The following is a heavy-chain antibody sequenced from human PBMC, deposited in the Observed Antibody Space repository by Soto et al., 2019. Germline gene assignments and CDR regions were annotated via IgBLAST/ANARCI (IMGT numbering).Heavy chain of an antibody. J-gene: IGHJ6*03. CDR3: VRHLSRTIFGVVIIREGYYMDV. D-gene: IGHD3-3*01. CDR2: IYYSGST. Sequence: SETLSLTCTVSGGSISSSSYYWGWIRQPPGKGLEWIGSIYYSGSTYYNPSLKSRVTISVDTSKNQFSLKLSSVTAADTAVYYCVRHLSRTIFGVVIIREGYYMDVWGKGTTVTVSS. CDR1: GGSISSSSYY. V-gene: IGHV4-39*01.